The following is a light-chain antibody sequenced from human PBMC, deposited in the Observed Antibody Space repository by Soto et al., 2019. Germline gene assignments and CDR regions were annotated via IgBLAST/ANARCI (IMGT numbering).Light chain of an antibody. CDR3: LQYGSSPYT. CDR1: QSVNSRY. J-gene: IGKJ2*01. CDR2: GAS. V-gene: IGKV3-20*01. Sequence: EIVLTQSPGTLSLSPGERATLSCRASQSVNSRYLAWYQQKPGQAPRLLIYGASSGATGIPDRFSGRGSGTDFILTISRLEPEDFAVYYCLQYGSSPYTFGQGTKLESK.